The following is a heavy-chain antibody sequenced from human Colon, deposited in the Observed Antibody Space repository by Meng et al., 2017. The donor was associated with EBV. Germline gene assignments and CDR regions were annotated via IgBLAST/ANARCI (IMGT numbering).Heavy chain of an antibody. CDR3: ARRVGTGFDY. D-gene: IGHD1-1*01. CDR2: LSDSGTYM. V-gene: IGHV3-21*01. Sequence: EVHLVESGGXLVKPGGSVRLSCAGSGFIFRTYSMNWVRQAPGKGLEWVASLSDSGTYMYYADSVRGRFTISGDYAKNSLYLEMNSLTAEDTGVYYCARRVGTGFDYWGQGTLVTVAS. J-gene: IGHJ4*02. CDR1: GFIFRTYS.